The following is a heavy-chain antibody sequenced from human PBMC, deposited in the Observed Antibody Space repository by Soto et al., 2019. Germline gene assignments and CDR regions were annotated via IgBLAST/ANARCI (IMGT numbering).Heavy chain of an antibody. CDR2: IIPIFGTA. J-gene: IGHJ4*02. CDR3: ASSKHQYSSSWYAPDY. D-gene: IGHD6-13*01. Sequence: GASVKVSCKASGGTFSSYAISWVRQAPGQGLEWMGGIIPIFGTANYAQKFQGRVTITADESTSTAYMELSSLRSEDTAVYYCASSKHQYSSSWYAPDYWGQGTLVTVAS. CDR1: GGTFSSYA. V-gene: IGHV1-69*13.